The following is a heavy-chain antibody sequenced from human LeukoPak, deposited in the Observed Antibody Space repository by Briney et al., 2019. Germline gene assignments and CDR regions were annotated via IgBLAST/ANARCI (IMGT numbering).Heavy chain of an antibody. CDR1: GFTFSDYY. D-gene: IGHD3-10*01. Sequence: PGGSLRLSCAASGFTFSDYYMSWIRQAPGKGLEWVSYISSSGSTIYYADSVKGRFTISRDNAKNSLYLQMNSLRAEDTAVYYCARFMVRGPNGWFDPWGQGTLVTVSS. V-gene: IGHV3-11*01. J-gene: IGHJ5*02. CDR2: ISSSGSTI. CDR3: ARFMVRGPNGWFDP.